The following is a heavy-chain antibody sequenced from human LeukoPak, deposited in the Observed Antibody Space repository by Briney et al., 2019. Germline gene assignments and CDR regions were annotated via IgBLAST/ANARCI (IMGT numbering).Heavy chain of an antibody. CDR3: AKDAYDFWSGYHEEYGMDV. Sequence: GGSLRLSCAASGFTFSSYAMSWVRQAPGKGLEWDSAISGSGGSTYYADSVKGRFTISRDNSKNTLYLQMNSLRAEDTAVYYCAKDAYDFWSGYHEEYGMDVWGQGTTVTVSS. D-gene: IGHD3-3*01. J-gene: IGHJ6*02. V-gene: IGHV3-23*01. CDR1: GFTFSSYA. CDR2: ISGSGGST.